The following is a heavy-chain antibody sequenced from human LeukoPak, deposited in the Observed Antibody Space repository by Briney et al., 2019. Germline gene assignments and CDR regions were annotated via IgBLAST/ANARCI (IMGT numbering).Heavy chain of an antibody. D-gene: IGHD6-13*01. CDR1: GYTFTGYY. Sequence: GASVKVSCKASGYTFTGYYMHWVRQAPGQGLEWMGWINPNSGGTNYAQKFQGRVTMTRDTSISTAYMELSRLRSDDTAVYYFARYSIAAAATDWFDPWGQGTLVTVSS. CDR2: INPNSGGT. V-gene: IGHV1-2*02. CDR3: ARYSIAAAATDWFDP. J-gene: IGHJ5*02.